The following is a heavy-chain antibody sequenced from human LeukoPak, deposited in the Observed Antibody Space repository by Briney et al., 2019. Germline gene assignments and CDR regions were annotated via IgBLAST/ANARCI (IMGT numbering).Heavy chain of an antibody. CDR2: ISWDDDN. D-gene: IGHD1-1*01. CDR3: AHRRVYSTSGIRDAFDT. J-gene: IGHJ3*02. V-gene: IGHV2-5*02. CDR1: GFSLNTRGVS. Sequence: ESGPTLVTPTQTLTLTCTVSGFSLNTRGVSVGGIRQPPGKALEWLALISWDDDNLYSPSLKSRLTITKDASKNQVVLTMTDMDPVDTATYYCAHRRVYSTSGIRDAFDTWGQGTMVTVSS.